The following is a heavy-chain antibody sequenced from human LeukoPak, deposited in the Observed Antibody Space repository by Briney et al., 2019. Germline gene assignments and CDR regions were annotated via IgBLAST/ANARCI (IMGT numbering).Heavy chain of an antibody. V-gene: IGHV3-21*01. CDR2: ISSSSSYI. CDR1: GFTFSSYS. Sequence: GGSLRLSCAASGFTFSSYSMNWARQAPGKGLEWVSSISSSSSYIYYADSVKGRFTISRDNAKNTLYLQMNSLRAEDTAVYYCARDLEYYYDSSGSLGYWGQGTLVTVSS. J-gene: IGHJ4*02. D-gene: IGHD3-22*01. CDR3: ARDLEYYYDSSGSLGY.